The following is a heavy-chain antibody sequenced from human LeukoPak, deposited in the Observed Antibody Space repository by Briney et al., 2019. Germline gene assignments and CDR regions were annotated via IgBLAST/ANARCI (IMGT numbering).Heavy chain of an antibody. V-gene: IGHV3-49*03. CDR1: GFTFGDHG. Sequence: PGGSLRLSCAASGFTFGDHGVSWFRQAPGKGPEWISFIKTKTYGGTTEYVASVKGRFTISRDDSTGIAYLQMDSLKPEDTAVYYCSRGVIVGAAYFDYWGQGTLVTVSS. CDR2: IKTKTYGGTT. CDR3: SRGVIVGAAYFDY. J-gene: IGHJ4*02. D-gene: IGHD1-26*01.